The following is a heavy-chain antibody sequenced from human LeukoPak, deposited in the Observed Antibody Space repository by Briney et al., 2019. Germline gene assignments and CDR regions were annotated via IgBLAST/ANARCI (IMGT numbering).Heavy chain of an antibody. V-gene: IGHV4-61*01. CDR3: ARARGLYGSGSYYKGGFDY. J-gene: IGHJ4*02. D-gene: IGHD3-10*01. Sequence: SETLSLTCTVSGGSISSSRYYWSWIRQPPGKGLEWIVYIYDSGSTNYNPSRKSPVTISVDTSKNQFSLKLSSVTAADTAVYYCARARGLYGSGSYYKGGFDYWGQGTLVTVSS. CDR2: IYDSGST. CDR1: GGSISSSRYY.